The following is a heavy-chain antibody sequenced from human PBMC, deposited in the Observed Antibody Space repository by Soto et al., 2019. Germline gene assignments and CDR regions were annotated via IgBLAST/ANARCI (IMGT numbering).Heavy chain of an antibody. V-gene: IGHV4-4*02. CDR3: ARGLLWFGELPILDY. J-gene: IGHJ4*02. CDR2: IYHSGST. D-gene: IGHD3-10*01. Sequence: SETLSLTCAVSGGSISSSNWWSWVRQPPGRGLGGIGEIYHSGSTNYNPSLKCRVTISVDKSKNQFSLKVSSVTAADTAVYYCARGLLWFGELPILDYWGQGTLVTVSS. CDR1: GGSISSSNW.